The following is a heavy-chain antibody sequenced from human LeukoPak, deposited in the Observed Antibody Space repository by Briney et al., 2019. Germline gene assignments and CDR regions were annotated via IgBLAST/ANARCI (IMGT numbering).Heavy chain of an antibody. CDR2: FDPGDGET. J-gene: IGHJ3*02. V-gene: IGHV1-24*01. Sequence: ASVKVSCKVSGYTLTELSMHWVRQAPGEGLDWMGGFDPGDGETIYAQHFQGRVIMTEDTSTDTAYMELSSLSSEDTAVYYCATTLPPAKPFDAFAIWGQGTKVTVSS. CDR3: ATTLPPAKPFDAFAI. D-gene: IGHD2-2*02. CDR1: GYTLTELS.